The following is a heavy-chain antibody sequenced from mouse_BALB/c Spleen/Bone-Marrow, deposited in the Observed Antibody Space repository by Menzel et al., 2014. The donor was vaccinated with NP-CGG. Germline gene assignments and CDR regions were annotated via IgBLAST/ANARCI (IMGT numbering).Heavy chain of an antibody. Sequence: VVESGGGLVKPGGSLKLSCAASGFTFSSYTMSWVRQTPEKRLEWVATISSGGSYTYYPDSVKGRFTISRDNAKNTLYPQMSSLKSEDTAMYYCTRDGKGNYDYAMDYWGQGTSVTVSS. CDR3: TRDGKGNYDYAMDY. CDR1: GFTFSSYT. CDR2: ISSGGSYT. D-gene: IGHD2-1*01. J-gene: IGHJ4*01. V-gene: IGHV5-6-4*01.